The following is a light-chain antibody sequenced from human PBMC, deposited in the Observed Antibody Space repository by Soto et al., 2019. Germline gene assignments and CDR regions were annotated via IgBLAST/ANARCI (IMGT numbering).Light chain of an antibody. J-gene: IGKJ5*01. Sequence: EIVMTQSPATLSVSPGETATLSCRASQSVSSYLAWYQQKPGKAPRLLIYGASTRANGIPARFSGGGSGTEVTLTISCLQSEDFAVYSCQQYNDWPLFTFGQGTRVDIK. CDR3: QQYNDWPLFT. CDR2: GAS. V-gene: IGKV3-15*01. CDR1: QSVSSY.